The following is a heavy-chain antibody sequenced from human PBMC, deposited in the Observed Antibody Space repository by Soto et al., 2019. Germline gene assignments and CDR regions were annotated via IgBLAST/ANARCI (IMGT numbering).Heavy chain of an antibody. V-gene: IGHV4-39*01. CDR1: GGSISSSSYY. J-gene: IGHJ4*02. CDR2: IYYSGST. Sequence: QLQLQESGPGLVKPSETLSLTCTVSGGSISSSSYYWGWLRQPPGKGLEWIGSIYYSGSTYYNPSLKIRVTISVDTSKNQFSLKLSSVTAADTAVYYCARTAYYYGSGSFDYWGQGTLVTVSS. CDR3: ARTAYYYGSGSFDY. D-gene: IGHD3-10*01.